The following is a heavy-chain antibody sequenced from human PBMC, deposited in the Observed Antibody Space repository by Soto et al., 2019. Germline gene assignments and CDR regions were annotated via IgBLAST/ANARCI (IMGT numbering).Heavy chain of an antibody. CDR2: IIPIFGTA. CDR3: ARGGLLSSFQFDY. D-gene: IGHD1-26*01. Sequence: SVKVSGKASGGTFSSYAISWVRQAPGQGLEWMGGIIPIFGTANYAQKFQGRVTITADKSTSTAYMELSSLRSEDTAVYYCARGGLLSSFQFDYWGQGTLVTVSS. J-gene: IGHJ4*02. CDR1: GGTFSSYA. V-gene: IGHV1-69*06.